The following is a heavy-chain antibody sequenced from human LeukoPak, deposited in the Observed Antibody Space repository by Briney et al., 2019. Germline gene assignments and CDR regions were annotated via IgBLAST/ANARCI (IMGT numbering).Heavy chain of an antibody. J-gene: IGHJ6*02. V-gene: IGHV1-2*02. D-gene: IGHD3-22*01. CDR1: GYTFTGYY. Sequence: GASVTVSCKASGYTFTGYYMHWVGQAPGQGLEWMGWINTNSGGTNYAQKFQGRVTMTRDTSISTAYMELSRLRSDDTAVYYCARVGSGYYYYYYGMDVWGQGTTVTVSS. CDR2: INTNSGGT. CDR3: ARVGSGYYYYYYGMDV.